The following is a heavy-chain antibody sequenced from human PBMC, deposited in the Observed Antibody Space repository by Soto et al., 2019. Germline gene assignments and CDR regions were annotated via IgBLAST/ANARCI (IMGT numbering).Heavy chain of an antibody. CDR1: GFKFGDYA. D-gene: IGHD3-22*01. Sequence: GGSLRLSCAASGFKFGDYAMTWVRQAPGKGLEWVGFIRNNGYGGTANYAASVKGRFTISRDDSKTIAYLQMNSLKTEDTAVYYCIRGSFGYYGPSGQGTLVTVSS. CDR3: IRGSFGYYGP. V-gene: IGHV3-49*04. J-gene: IGHJ5*02. CDR2: IRNNGYGGTA.